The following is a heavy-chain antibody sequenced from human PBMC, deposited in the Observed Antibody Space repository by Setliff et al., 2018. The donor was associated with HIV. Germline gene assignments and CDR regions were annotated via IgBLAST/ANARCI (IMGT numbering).Heavy chain of an antibody. CDR2: IYSSGRT. V-gene: IGHV4-4*07. D-gene: IGHD3-10*01. CDR1: GGSISGYY. CDR3: ASRPPLSSGSGFAY. J-gene: IGHJ4*02. Sequence: PSETLSLTCTVSGGSISGYYWSWIRQSAGKGLQWIGDIYSSGRTNYNPSLTSRVTMSLDTSKNQFSLNLTFVTAADTSVYFCASRPPLSSGSGFAYWGQGALVTVSS.